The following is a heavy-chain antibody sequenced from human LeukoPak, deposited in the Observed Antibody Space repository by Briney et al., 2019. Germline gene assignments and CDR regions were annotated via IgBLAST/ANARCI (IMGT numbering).Heavy chain of an antibody. CDR3: AAALDGYNLGLDY. CDR1: GFTFGTSA. D-gene: IGHD5-24*01. Sequence: ASVKVSCKASGFTFGTSAVQWVRQARGQHLEWIGWIVVGSGHTNYAQEFQGRVGITRDKSTNTAYMELSSLRSEDTAVYYCAAALDGYNLGLDYWGQGTLVTVSS. J-gene: IGHJ4*02. V-gene: IGHV1-58*01. CDR2: IVVGSGHT.